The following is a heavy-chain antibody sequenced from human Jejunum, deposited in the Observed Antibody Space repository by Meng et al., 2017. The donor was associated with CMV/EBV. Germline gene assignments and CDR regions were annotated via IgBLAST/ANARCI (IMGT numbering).Heavy chain of an antibody. V-gene: IGHV2-5*01. CDR1: SGGE. Sequence: SGGEVAWKRQTQGKAMEWSAIIYWNDDKRYSSYLRSRLTISKDTSKNQVVLTMTNMDPVDTGTYYCAHRLDYRPIDYWGQGTLVTVSS. J-gene: IGHJ4*02. CDR2: IYWNDDK. CDR3: AHRLDYRPIDY. D-gene: IGHD3/OR15-3a*01.